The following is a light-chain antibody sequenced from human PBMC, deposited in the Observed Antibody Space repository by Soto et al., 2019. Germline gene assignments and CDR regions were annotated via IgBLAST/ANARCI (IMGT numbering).Light chain of an antibody. CDR2: EVT. CDR1: SSDVGGHNY. J-gene: IGLJ1*01. CDR3: SSFAGNNNLV. Sequence: QSVLTQPPSASGSPGQSLTISCTGTSSDVGGHNYVSWYQRHPGKAPKLIIFEVTKWPSGVPDRFSGSKSGNTATLTVSGLQAEDEAEYHCSSFAGNNNLVFGTGTKVTVL. V-gene: IGLV2-8*01.